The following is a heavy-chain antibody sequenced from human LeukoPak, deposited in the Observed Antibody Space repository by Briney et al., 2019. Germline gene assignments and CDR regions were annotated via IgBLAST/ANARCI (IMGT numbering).Heavy chain of an antibody. Sequence: ASVKVSCKASGYTFTGYYMHWVRQAPGQGLEWMGWINPNSGGTNYAQKFQGRVTMTRDTSISTAYMELSRLRSDDTAVYYCARDGRQQLVFWSNLFDPWGQGTLVTVSS. CDR1: GYTFTGYY. J-gene: IGHJ5*02. V-gene: IGHV1-2*02. D-gene: IGHD6-13*01. CDR3: ARDGRQQLVFWSNLFDP. CDR2: INPNSGGT.